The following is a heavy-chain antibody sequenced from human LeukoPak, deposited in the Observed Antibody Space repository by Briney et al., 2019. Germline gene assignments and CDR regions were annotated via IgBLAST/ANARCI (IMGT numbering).Heavy chain of an antibody. CDR1: AYSISSGYY. J-gene: IGHJ3*02. Sequence: SETLSLTCAVSAYSISSGYYWGWIRQPPGKGLEWIGNIYQSGSTYYNPSLKSRVTIAVDTSKNQFSLKLSSVTAADTAVYYCARPRNSLDAFDIWGQGTMVTVSS. V-gene: IGHV4-38-2*01. CDR3: ARPRNSLDAFDI. CDR2: IYQSGST. D-gene: IGHD2-2*01.